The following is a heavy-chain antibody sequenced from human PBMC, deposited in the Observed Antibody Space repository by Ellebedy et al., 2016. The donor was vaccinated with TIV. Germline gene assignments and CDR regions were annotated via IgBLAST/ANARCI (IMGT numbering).Heavy chain of an antibody. V-gene: IGHV1-2*02. J-gene: IGHJ5*02. CDR3: ARSEDSSGYYFPHTGWFDP. CDR1: GYTFTGYY. CDR2: INPNSGGT. D-gene: IGHD3-22*01. Sequence: ASVKVSCXASGYTFTGYYMHWVRQAPGQGLEWMGWINPNSGGTNYAQKFQGRVTMTRDTSISTAYMELSSLRSDDTAVYYCARSEDSSGYYFPHTGWFDPWGQGTLVTVSS.